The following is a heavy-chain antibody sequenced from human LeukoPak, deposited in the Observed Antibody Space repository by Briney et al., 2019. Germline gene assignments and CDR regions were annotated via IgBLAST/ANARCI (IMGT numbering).Heavy chain of an antibody. V-gene: IGHV3-30-3*01. CDR2: ISYDGSNK. J-gene: IGHJ4*02. CDR3: AADDYDKTGY. Sequence: GGSLRLSCAASGFTFNSYAMHWVRQAPGKGLEWVAVISYDGSNKYYADSVKGRFTISRDNSKNTLYLQMNSLRAEDTAVYYCAADDYDKTGYWGQGTLVTVSS. CDR1: GFTFNSYA. D-gene: IGHD3-22*01.